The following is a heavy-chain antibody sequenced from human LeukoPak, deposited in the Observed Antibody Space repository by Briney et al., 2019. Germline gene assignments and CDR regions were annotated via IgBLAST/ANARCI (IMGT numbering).Heavy chain of an antibody. D-gene: IGHD5-24*01. CDR3: ARDLGRDGFYFDY. V-gene: IGHV3-21*04. Sequence: PGGSLRLSCAASGFTFSSYSMNWVRQAPGKGLDWVSSISSSSSSIYYADSVKGRFTISRDNAKNSLSLQMNSLRAEDTAVYYCARDLGRDGFYFDYWGQGTLVTVSS. J-gene: IGHJ4*02. CDR2: ISSSSSSI. CDR1: GFTFSSYS.